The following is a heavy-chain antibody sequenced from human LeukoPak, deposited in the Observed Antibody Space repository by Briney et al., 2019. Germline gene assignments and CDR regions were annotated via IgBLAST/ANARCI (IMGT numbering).Heavy chain of an antibody. CDR1: GVTFSNCG. CDR2: ISYDESEK. J-gene: IGHJ4*02. V-gene: IGHV3-30*03. Sequence: PGGSLRLSCADSGVTFSNCGMQWVRQAPGKGLEWVALISYDESEKYYADSVKGRFTISRDNSKNTLYLQMNSLRAEDTAVYYCATGSSDFWGQGTLVTVSS. CDR3: ATGSSDF. D-gene: IGHD6-25*01.